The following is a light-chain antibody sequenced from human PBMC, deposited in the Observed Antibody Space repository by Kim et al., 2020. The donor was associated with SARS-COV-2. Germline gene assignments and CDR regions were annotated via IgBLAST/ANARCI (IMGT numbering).Light chain of an antibody. V-gene: IGKV1-16*01. CDR2: GAS. Sequence: AYIGDRGGFTCRESQGIRNYLAWFQKKPGQAPKSLIYGASNLHSGVPSRFSGSGSGTDFTLTISSLQPEDFATYYCQQYADYPLTFGGGTKVDIK. CDR3: QQYADYPLT. J-gene: IGKJ4*01. CDR1: QGIRNY.